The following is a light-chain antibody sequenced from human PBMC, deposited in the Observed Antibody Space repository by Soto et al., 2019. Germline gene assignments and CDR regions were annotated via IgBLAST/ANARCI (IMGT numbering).Light chain of an antibody. Sequence: DIPMTQFPSSLSASVGDRVTITCRANQSISNYLNWNRQRPEKAPELLIFAASTFQRGAPSRFSGSESGSDFTLTISSLQPEDFATYYCQQTYSSPYTFGQGSNLDIK. CDR2: AAS. CDR3: QQTYSSPYT. CDR1: QSISNY. V-gene: IGKV1-39*01. J-gene: IGKJ2*01.